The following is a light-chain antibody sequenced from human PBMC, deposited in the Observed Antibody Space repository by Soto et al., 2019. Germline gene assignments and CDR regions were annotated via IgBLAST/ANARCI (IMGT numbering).Light chain of an antibody. J-gene: IGKJ1*01. CDR1: QSVLSSSNNKNY. CDR3: QQYYTTPRT. Sequence: DIVMTQSPDSLAVSLGERATINCKSSQSVLSSSNNKNYLAWYQQKPGQPPNLLIYWASTRESGVPDRFSGSGSGTDFPLTISSLQAEDVAIYYCQQYYTTPRTFGQGTKVEIK. V-gene: IGKV4-1*01. CDR2: WAS.